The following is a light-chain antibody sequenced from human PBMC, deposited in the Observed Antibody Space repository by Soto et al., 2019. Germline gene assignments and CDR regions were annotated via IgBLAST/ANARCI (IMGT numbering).Light chain of an antibody. J-gene: IGKJ2*01. CDR2: NAS. CDR3: LQYSDWPPRYT. V-gene: IGKV3-15*01. CDR1: QSVSRH. Sequence: EIVLTQSPATLSVSPGESATLSCRASQSVSRHLAWYQQKPGQAPRVLIYNASTRATGIPATFSGSGSGTEFTRTISSLQSEDFAVYYCLQYSDWPPRYTFGQGTKLEIK.